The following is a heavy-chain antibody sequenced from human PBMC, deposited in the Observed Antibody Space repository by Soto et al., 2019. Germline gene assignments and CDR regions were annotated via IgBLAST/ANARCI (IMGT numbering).Heavy chain of an antibody. V-gene: IGHV3-7*03. Sequence: GGSLRLSCVASGLMFSNQLMGWVRQAPGKGLEWVANIKQDGSEKYYVDSVKGRFIIFRDNAENLLYLLMNSLRADDTAVYYCTTLSSTWPTGGDYWGQGTLVTVSS. CDR1: GLMFSNQL. J-gene: IGHJ4*02. D-gene: IGHD2-2*01. CDR2: IKQDGSEK. CDR3: TTLSSTWPTGGDY.